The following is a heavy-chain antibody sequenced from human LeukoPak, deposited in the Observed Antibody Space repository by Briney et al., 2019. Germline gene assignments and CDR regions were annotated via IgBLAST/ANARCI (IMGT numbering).Heavy chain of an antibody. CDR1: GGSVNSGGYY. Sequence: SEALSLTCTISGGSVNSGGYYWSWIRQSPGKGLEWIGYIYHSGSTNYNPSLKSRVTISVDRFKNHFSLKLKSVTAADTAVYYCARGFWSGYYNSNWFDPWGQGTLVTVSS. CDR3: ARGFWSGYYNSNWFDP. V-gene: IGHV4-30-2*06. J-gene: IGHJ5*02. D-gene: IGHD3-3*01. CDR2: IYHSGST.